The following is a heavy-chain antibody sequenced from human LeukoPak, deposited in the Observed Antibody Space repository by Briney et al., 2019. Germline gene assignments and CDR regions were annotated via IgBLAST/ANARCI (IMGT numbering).Heavy chain of an antibody. CDR2: INTNTRNP. J-gene: IGHJ4*02. CDR3: ARDDPWRYFAS. V-gene: IGHV7-4-1*02. CDR1: GYTFTGYY. D-gene: IGHD3-9*01. Sequence: GASVKVSCKASGYTFTGYYMHWVRQAPGQGLEWMGWINTNTRNPTYAQGFTGRFVFSLDTSVSTAYLQISSLKAEDTAVYYCARDDPWRYFASWGQGTLVTVSS.